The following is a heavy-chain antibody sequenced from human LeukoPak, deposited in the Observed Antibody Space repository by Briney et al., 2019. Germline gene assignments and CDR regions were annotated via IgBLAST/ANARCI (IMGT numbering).Heavy chain of an antibody. D-gene: IGHD3-16*02. V-gene: IGHV4-34*01. CDR3: ARAEVEYDYVWGSYRYGYYYMDV. CDR2: INHSGST. Sequence: SETLSLTCAVYGGSFSGYYWSWIRQPPGKGLEWIGEINHSGSTNYNPSLKSRVTISVETSNNQFSLKLSSVTAADTAVYYCARAEVEYDYVWGSYRYGYYYMDVWGKGTTVTVSS. J-gene: IGHJ6*03. CDR1: GGSFSGYY.